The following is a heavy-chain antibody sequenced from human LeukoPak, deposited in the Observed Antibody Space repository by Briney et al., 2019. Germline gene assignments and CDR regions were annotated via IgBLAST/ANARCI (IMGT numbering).Heavy chain of an antibody. D-gene: IGHD6-13*01. CDR2: IYHSGST. CDR1: GGSISSGGYY. Sequence: SETLSLTCTVAGGSISSGGYYWSCIRQPPGKGLECIGYIYHSGSTYYNPSLKSRVTISVDRSKNQFSLKLSSVTAADTAVYYCASRYSSSWPYWYFDLWGRGTLVTVSS. CDR3: ASRYSSSWPYWYFDL. V-gene: IGHV4-30-2*01. J-gene: IGHJ2*01.